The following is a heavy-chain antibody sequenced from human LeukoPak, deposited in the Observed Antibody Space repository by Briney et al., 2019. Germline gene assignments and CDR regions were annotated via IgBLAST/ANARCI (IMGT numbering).Heavy chain of an antibody. Sequence: SETLSLTCTVSGCSISIGYYWGWIRQPPGKGLEWIGSIYHSGSTYYNPSLKSRVTISVDTSKNQFSLKLSSVTAADTAVYYCARDMGPDIVVVPAARPLVWYFDLWGRGTLVTVSS. CDR3: ARDMGPDIVVVPAARPLVWYFDL. J-gene: IGHJ2*01. V-gene: IGHV4-38-2*02. CDR1: GCSISIGYY. CDR2: IYHSGST. D-gene: IGHD2-2*02.